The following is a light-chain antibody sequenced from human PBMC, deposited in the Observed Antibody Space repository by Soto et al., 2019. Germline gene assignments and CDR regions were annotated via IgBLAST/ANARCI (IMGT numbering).Light chain of an antibody. V-gene: IGKV1-39*01. CDR3: LQTSTFPRT. CDR2: AAS. J-gene: IGKJ1*01. Sequence: DIQMTQSPSSLSASVGDRVTITCRASQSISSYLNWYQQKPGKAPKLLIYAASSLQSGVPSRFSGSGSGTDFTLTISSLQPEDFATYFCLQTSTFPRTFGQGTKV. CDR1: QSISSY.